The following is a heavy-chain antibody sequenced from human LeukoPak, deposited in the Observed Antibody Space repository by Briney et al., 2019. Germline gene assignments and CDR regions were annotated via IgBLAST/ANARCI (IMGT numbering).Heavy chain of an antibody. Sequence: GGSLRLSCTASGFTFGDYAMSWVRQAPGKGLEWVGFIRSKAYGGTTEYAASVKGRFTISRDDSKGIAYLQMNSLKTEDTAVYYCTRDTYYDFWSGYLDYWGQGTLVTVSS. CDR1: GFTFGDYA. V-gene: IGHV3-49*04. CDR3: TRDTYYDFWSGYLDY. CDR2: IRSKAYGGTT. D-gene: IGHD3-3*01. J-gene: IGHJ4*02.